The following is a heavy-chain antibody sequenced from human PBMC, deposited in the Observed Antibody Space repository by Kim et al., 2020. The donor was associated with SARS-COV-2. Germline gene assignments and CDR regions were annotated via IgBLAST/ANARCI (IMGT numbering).Heavy chain of an antibody. CDR3: AREGSSKEFDY. Sequence: YAQSVQCRDTMTRDTSTSTVYMELGSLRSEDTAVYYCAREGSSKEFDYWGQGTLVTVSS. J-gene: IGHJ4*02. D-gene: IGHD6-13*01. V-gene: IGHV1-46*01.